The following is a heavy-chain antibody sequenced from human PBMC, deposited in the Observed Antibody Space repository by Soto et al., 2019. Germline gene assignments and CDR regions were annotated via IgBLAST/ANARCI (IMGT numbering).Heavy chain of an antibody. J-gene: IGHJ4*02. CDR2: ISYSGST. CDR1: GDSMNNGDYF. Sequence: SETLSLTCSVSGDSMNNGDYFWTWIRQTPGKGLQWIGYISYSGSTFYNPSLKTRLTMSVDTSKNQFSVRLRSVTAADTAVYYCARDRAHFYESSGRLDLWGQGMLVTVS. V-gene: IGHV4-30-4*01. D-gene: IGHD3-22*01. CDR3: ARDRAHFYESSGRLDL.